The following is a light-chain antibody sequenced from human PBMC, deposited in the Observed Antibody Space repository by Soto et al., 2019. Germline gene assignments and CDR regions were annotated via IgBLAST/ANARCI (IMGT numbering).Light chain of an antibody. Sequence: EIVFTQSPFTLSLSPADRATLSCRASQSVTTYLAWYQQKPGQAPRLLIYDATNRATGIPARFSGSGSGTDFTLTISSLQPEDFAVYYCQQRSNWPPRITFGQGTRLEIK. J-gene: IGKJ5*01. CDR3: QQRSNWPPRIT. CDR2: DAT. CDR1: QSVTTY. V-gene: IGKV3-11*01.